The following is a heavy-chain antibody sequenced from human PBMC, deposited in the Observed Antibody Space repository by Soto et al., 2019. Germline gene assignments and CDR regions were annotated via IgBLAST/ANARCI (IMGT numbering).Heavy chain of an antibody. CDR3: AKGGRADCYSDSDY. CDR2: ISGSGVTT. Sequence: GGSLRLSCAASGFTFSSYAMSWVRQAPGKGLEWVSGISGSGVTTYYADSVKGRFTISRDNSKNTLYLQMNSLRAEDTALYYCAKGGRADCYSDSDYWGQGTLVTVSS. V-gene: IGHV3-23*01. D-gene: IGHD2-21*02. J-gene: IGHJ4*02. CDR1: GFTFSSYA.